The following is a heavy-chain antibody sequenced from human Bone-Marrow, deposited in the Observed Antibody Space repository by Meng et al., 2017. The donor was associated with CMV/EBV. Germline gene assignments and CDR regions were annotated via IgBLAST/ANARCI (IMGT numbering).Heavy chain of an antibody. CDR1: GYTFHSYY. D-gene: IGHD3-3*01. V-gene: IGHV1-46*02. J-gene: IGHJ4*02. CDR2: INPSGGTT. Sequence: VKVSCKASGYTFHSYYIHWVRQAPGQGLEWMGIINPSGGTTSYAQKFEGRITMTRDTSTSTMYMELNGLRSEDTAVYYCARDRESGITIFGVAPWYWGQGTLVTVSS. CDR3: ARDRESGITIFGVAPWY.